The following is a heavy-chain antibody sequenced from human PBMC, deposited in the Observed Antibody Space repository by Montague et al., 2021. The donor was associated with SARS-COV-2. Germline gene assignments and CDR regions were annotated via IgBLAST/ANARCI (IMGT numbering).Heavy chain of an antibody. CDR2: XYWXSYR. D-gene: IGHD3-10*01. J-gene: IGHJ4*02. CDR1: GFSLSTSGVG. CDR3: AHLVGYGWGSYTDY. Sequence: PALVTPTQTITLTCTFSGFSLSTSGVGVGWIRQPPGKALEWLALXYWXSYRRYSPSLKSRLTITKDTSKNQVVLTMTNMDPVDTATYYCAHLVGYGWGSYTDYWGQGTLVTVSS. V-gene: IGHV2-5*02.